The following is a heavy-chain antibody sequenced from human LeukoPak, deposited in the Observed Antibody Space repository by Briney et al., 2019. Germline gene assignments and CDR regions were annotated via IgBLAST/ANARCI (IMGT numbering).Heavy chain of an antibody. CDR3: AKDRSLQWLDGSDY. Sequence: GGSLRLSCAASGFTFSDAWMTWVRQAPGKGLEWVSAISGSGGSTYYADSVKGRFTISRDNSKNTLYLQMNSLRAEDTAVYYCAKDRSLQWLDGSDYWGQGTLVTVSS. CDR1: GFTFSDAW. D-gene: IGHD6-19*01. V-gene: IGHV3-23*01. CDR2: ISGSGGST. J-gene: IGHJ4*02.